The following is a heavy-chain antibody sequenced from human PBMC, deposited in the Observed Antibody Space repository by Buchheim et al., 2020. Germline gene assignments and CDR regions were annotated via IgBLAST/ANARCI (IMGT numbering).Heavy chain of an antibody. CDR1: GFSFSNNA. V-gene: IGHV3-23*01. J-gene: IGHJ4*02. CDR3: AKDRYTSTWRFFDY. CDR2: ISGGGGST. Sequence: EAQLLESGGGLVQPGGSLRLSCAASGFSFSNNAMSWVRQAPGKGLEWVSGISGGGGSTYYADSVKGRFTISSDNSKSTLYLEMSSLRAEDTAVYYCAKDRYTSTWRFFDYWGQGTL. D-gene: IGHD6-13*01.